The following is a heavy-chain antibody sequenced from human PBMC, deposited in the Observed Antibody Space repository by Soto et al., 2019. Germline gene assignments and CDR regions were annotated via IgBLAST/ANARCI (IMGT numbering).Heavy chain of an antibody. D-gene: IGHD6-13*01. J-gene: IGHJ6*02. CDR3: AHRRAAAAGKSYYYYGMDV. CDR1: GFSLSTSGVG. CDR2: IYWNDDK. Sequence: ESGPTLVNPTQTLTLTCTFSGFSLSTSGVGVGWIRQPPGKALEWLALIYWNDDKRYSPSLKSRLTITKDTSKNQVVLTMTNMDPVDTATYYCAHRRAAAAGKSYYYYGMDVWGQGTTVTVSS. V-gene: IGHV2-5*01.